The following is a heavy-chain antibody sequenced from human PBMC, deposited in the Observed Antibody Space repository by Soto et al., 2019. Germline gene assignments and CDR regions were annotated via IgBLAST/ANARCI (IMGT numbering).Heavy chain of an antibody. CDR2: IFYSGST. CDR3: ARDVTSSGWHPPEST. Sequence: QVQLQESGPGLVKPSETLSLTCTVSGGSVTSGSYYWSWIRQPPGKGLEWIGYIFYSGSTKYNPSLKSRITISVDTSKNQFSLRLRSVTAADTAVYYCARDVTSSGWHPPESTWGQGTLVTVSS. D-gene: IGHD6-19*01. V-gene: IGHV4-61*01. J-gene: IGHJ5*02. CDR1: GGSVTSGSYY.